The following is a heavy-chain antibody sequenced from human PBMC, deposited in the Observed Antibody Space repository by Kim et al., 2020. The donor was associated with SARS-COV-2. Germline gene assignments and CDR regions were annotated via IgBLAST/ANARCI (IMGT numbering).Heavy chain of an antibody. CDR3: AREGLSTDFDY. CDR2: I. D-gene: IGHD3-16*01. V-gene: IGHV3-21*01. Sequence: IYYADSVKGRFTISRDNAKNSLYLQMNSLRAEDTAVYYCAREGLSTDFDYWGQGTLVTVSS. J-gene: IGHJ4*02.